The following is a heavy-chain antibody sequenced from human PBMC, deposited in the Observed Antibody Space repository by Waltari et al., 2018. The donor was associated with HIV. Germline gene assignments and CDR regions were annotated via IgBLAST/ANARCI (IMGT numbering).Heavy chain of an antibody. CDR1: GYTFTQYD. V-gene: IGHV1-8*01. CDR3: VVSRRGAIIGDH. CDR2: MNSDSGNT. D-gene: IGHD3-3*01. J-gene: IGHJ4*02. Sequence: QVQLVQSGATLRERGASVKVSCKTSGYTFTQYDVNWVRQATGQGLQWMGWMNSDSGNTGYAQEFKGRVNMTRDTSTKIVYMELTTLNLEDTALYYCVVSRRGAIIGDHWGQGTQVTVSS.